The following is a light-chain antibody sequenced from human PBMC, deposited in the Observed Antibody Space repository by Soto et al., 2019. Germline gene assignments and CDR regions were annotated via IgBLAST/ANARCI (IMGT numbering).Light chain of an antibody. Sequence: LQLTQYPSTLSASVGDRDSITCRASQTMXNWLARYQQEPGKAPKLMIDDXSILERGGPSRXSGSGSGTEFTLTISSLQPQYFADYYSQHYKIDSSTFGQGTKVDIK. V-gene: IGKV1-5*01. CDR2: DXS. J-gene: IGKJ1*01. CDR1: QTMXNW. CDR3: QHYKIDSST.